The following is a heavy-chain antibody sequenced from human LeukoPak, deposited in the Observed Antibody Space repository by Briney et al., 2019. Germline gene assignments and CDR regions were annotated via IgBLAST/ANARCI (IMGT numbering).Heavy chain of an antibody. Sequence: ASVKLSCKASGYTFTSYGISWVRHAPGQGLEWMGWISAYNGNTNYAQKLQGRVTMTTDTSTSTAYMELRSLRSDDTAVYYRARAHPRVLRFLEWLLSDTFDYSGQGTLVTVSS. CDR3: ARAHPRVLRFLEWLLSDTFDY. J-gene: IGHJ4*02. D-gene: IGHD3-3*01. CDR2: ISAYNGNT. V-gene: IGHV1-18*01. CDR1: GYTFTSYG.